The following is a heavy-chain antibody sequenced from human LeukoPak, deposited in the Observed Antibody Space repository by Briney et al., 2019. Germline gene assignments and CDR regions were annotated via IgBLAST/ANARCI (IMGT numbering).Heavy chain of an antibody. CDR3: TRDYSSGWPRDAFDI. CDR2: IRSKAYGGTT. D-gene: IGHD6-19*01. V-gene: IGHV3-49*04. J-gene: IGHJ3*02. CDR1: GFTFGGYA. Sequence: GGSLRLSCTASGFTFGGYAMSWVRQAPGKGLEWVGFIRSKAYGGTTEYAASVKGRFTISRDDSKSIAYLQMNSLKTEDTAVYYCTRDYSSGWPRDAFDIWGQGTMVTVSS.